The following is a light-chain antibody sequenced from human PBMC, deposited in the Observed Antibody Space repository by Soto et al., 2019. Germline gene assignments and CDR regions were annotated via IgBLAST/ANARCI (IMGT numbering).Light chain of an antibody. J-gene: IGLJ2*01. CDR3: SSYTSSSTLGV. CDR2: EVS. Sequence: QSALTQPASVSGSPGQSITISCTGTSIEVGGYNYVSWNQQHPGKAPKLMIYEVSNRPSGVSNRFSGSKSGNTASLTISGLQAEDEADYYCSSYTSSSTLGVFGGGTQLTVL. V-gene: IGLV2-14*01. CDR1: SIEVGGYNY.